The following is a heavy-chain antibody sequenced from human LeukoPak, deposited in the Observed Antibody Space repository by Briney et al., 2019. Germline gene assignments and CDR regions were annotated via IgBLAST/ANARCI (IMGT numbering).Heavy chain of an antibody. J-gene: IGHJ4*02. D-gene: IGHD6-19*01. CDR1: GYTFTSCG. CDR2: MNPNSGNT. V-gene: IGHV1-8*01. CDR3: TRGSSGRRDN. Sequence: ASVKVFCKASGYTFTSCGINWVRQATGQGLEWMGWMNPNSGNTGYGQSFQGRITMTRDISIGTAYMELSNLTSEDTAIYYCTRGSSGRRDNWGQGTLVTVSA.